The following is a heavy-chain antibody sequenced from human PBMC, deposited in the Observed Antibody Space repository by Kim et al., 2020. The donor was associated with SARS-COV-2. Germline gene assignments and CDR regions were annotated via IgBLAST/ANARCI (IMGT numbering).Heavy chain of an antibody. CDR3: ARDLEYPFDY. CDR2: IA. Sequence: IATYAQKFQGRVTITADKSTSTAYMELSSLRSEDTAVYYCARDLEYPFDYWGQGTLVTVSS. D-gene: IGHD1-1*01. V-gene: IGHV1-69*04. J-gene: IGHJ4*02.